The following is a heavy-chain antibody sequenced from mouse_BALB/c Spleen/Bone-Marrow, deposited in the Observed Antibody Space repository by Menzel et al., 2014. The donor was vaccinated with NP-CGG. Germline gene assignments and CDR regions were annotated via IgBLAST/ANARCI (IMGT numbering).Heavy chain of an antibody. D-gene: IGHD1-2*01. CDR1: GYSFTSYW. V-gene: IGHV1S127*01. CDR2: IDPSDSET. Sequence: QVHVKQSGPQLVRPGASVKISCKASGYSFTSYWMHWVKRRPGQGLEWIGMIDPSDSETRLNQKFKDKATLTVDKSSSTAYMQLSSPTSEDSAVYYCARVGLRLPYYFDYWGQGTTLTVSS. CDR3: ARVGLRLPYYFDY. J-gene: IGHJ2*01.